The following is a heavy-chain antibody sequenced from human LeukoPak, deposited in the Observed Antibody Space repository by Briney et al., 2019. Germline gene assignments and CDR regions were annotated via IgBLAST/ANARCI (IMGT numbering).Heavy chain of an antibody. V-gene: IGHV4-34*09. Sequence: KPSETLSLTCTVSGGSISSYYWSWIRQPPGKGLEWIGEINHSGSTNYNPSLKSRVTISVDTSKNQFSLKLGSVTAADTAVYYCAREGGAAAGEGLDYWGQGTLVTVSS. J-gene: IGHJ4*02. CDR1: GGSISSYY. D-gene: IGHD6-13*01. CDR2: INHSGST. CDR3: AREGGAAAGEGLDY.